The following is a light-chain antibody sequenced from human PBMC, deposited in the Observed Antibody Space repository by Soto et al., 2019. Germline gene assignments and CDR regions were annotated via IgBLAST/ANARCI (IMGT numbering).Light chain of an antibody. CDR3: QQYGSSLLYT. V-gene: IGKV3-20*01. J-gene: IGKJ2*01. CDR2: GAS. CDR1: QSVSSNY. Sequence: EIVLTQSPGTLSLSPGERATLSCRASQSVSSNYLAWYQQKPGQAPRLLIYGASSRATGIPDTFSGSGSGTDFTLTIGRLEPEDFAVYYCQQYGSSLLYTFGQGTKLEIK.